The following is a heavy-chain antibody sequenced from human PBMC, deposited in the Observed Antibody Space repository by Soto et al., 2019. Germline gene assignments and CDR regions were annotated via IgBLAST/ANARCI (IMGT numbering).Heavy chain of an antibody. D-gene: IGHD6-19*01. V-gene: IGHV3-30*03. Sequence: GGSLRLSCAASGFTFRNYGMHWVRQAPGEGLEWVALISYDGKNRFYADSVKGRFTISSDRSKNTVYLQMNSLRIDDTAVYFCAREGNGWSYFDYWGQGTLVTVSS. CDR3: AREGNGWSYFDY. CDR2: ISYDGKNR. J-gene: IGHJ4*02. CDR1: GFTFRNYG.